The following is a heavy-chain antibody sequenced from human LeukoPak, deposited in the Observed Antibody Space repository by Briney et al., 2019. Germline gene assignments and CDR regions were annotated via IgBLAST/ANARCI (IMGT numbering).Heavy chain of an antibody. CDR2: IYYSGST. D-gene: IGHD6-19*01. J-gene: IGHJ4*02. CDR3: ARDVYEQWLPGAFDY. V-gene: IGHV4-39*07. Sequence: SETLSLTCTVSGGSISSYYWGWIRQPPGKGLEWIGSIYYSGSTYYNPSLKSRVTISVDTSKNQFSLKLSSVTAADTAVYYCARDVYEQWLPGAFDYWGQGTLVTVSS. CDR1: GGSISSYY.